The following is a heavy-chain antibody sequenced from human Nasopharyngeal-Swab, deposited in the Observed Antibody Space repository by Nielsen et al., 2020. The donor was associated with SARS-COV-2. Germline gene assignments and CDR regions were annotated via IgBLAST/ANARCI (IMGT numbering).Heavy chain of an antibody. J-gene: IGHJ2*01. CDR3: GRDRLGYCSCGSCTNWYFDL. CDR2: IWYDGSNE. Sequence: GESLKISCAASGFTFRNFGMHWVRQAPGKGLEWVADIWYDGSNEYYADSVKGRFTVSRDQSKNTLYLQMNSLKAEDTAVYFCGRDRLGYCSCGSCTNWYFDLWGRGTLLTVSS. CDR1: GFTFRNFG. V-gene: IGHV3-33*01. D-gene: IGHD2-15*01.